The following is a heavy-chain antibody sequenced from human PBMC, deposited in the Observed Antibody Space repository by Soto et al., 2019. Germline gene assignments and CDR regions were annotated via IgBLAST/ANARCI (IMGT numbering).Heavy chain of an antibody. V-gene: IGHV3-7*01. CDR1: GFTFSSYW. D-gene: IGHD2-15*01. CDR2: IKQDGGEK. CDR3: ARGDPYCSGGTCHPHWFDP. Sequence: EVQLVESGGGLVQPGGSLRLSCAASGFTFSSYWMSWVRQAPGKGLEWVANIKQDGGEKYYVDSVKGRFTISRDNAKNSLYLQMNSLRAEDTTVYYCARGDPYCSGGTCHPHWFDPWGQGTLVTVSS. J-gene: IGHJ5*02.